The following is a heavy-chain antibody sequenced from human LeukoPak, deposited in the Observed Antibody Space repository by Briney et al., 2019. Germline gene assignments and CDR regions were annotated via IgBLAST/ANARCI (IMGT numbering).Heavy chain of an antibody. V-gene: IGHV4-31*03. CDR1: GGSISSGGYY. CDR2: IYYSGST. CDR3: ARAGIAAAGIVYYYYGMDV. D-gene: IGHD6-13*01. Sequence: SQTLSLTCTVSGGSISSGGYYWSWIRQHPGTGQEWIGYIYYSGSTYYNPSLKSRVTISVDTSKNQFSLKLSSVTAADTAVYYCARAGIAAAGIVYYYYGMDVWGQGTTVTVSS. J-gene: IGHJ6*02.